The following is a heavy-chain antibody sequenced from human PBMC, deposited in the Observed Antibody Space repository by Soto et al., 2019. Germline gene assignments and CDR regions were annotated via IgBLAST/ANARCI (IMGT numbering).Heavy chain of an antibody. J-gene: IGHJ6*03. D-gene: IGHD3-3*01. CDR3: ARGISREWLLSFYYYYYMDV. CDR2: ISGIGGST. V-gene: IGHV3-23*01. CDR1: GFTLSSYS. Sequence: GGSLRLSCAASGFTLSSYSMSWVRPAQGKWLEWVSAISGIGGSTYYADSVKGRFTISRDISKNTLYLQMNSLRAEDTAVYYCARGISREWLLSFYYYYYMDVWGKGTTVTVSS.